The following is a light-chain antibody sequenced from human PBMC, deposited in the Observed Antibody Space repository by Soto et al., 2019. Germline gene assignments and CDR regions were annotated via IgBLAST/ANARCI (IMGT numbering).Light chain of an antibody. J-gene: IGKJ1*01. Sequence: DIVMTQSPDSLAVSLGERATINCKSSQSVLYSSDNKNYLAWYQQKPGQPPKLLIYWASTRDSGVPDRFSGSGSGADFTLTISRLEPEDFAVYYCQQYGNPPQTFGQGTKVEIK. CDR3: QQYGNPPQT. CDR2: WAS. V-gene: IGKV4-1*01. CDR1: QSVLYSSDNKNY.